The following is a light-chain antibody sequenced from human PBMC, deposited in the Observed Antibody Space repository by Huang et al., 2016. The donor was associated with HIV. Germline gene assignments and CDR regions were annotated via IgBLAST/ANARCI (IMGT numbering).Light chain of an antibody. CDR1: QSVGNY. Sequence: IVLTQSPATLSWYPGERVTLSCRASQSVGNYIAWYQQPPGQSPKLRIYDTSNRSTGTPVRFSGSGSGTDFTLTISSLESEDFAVYYCQQRSSGVTFGGGTKVQVK. V-gene: IGKV3-11*01. CDR3: QQRSSGVT. J-gene: IGKJ4*01. CDR2: DTS.